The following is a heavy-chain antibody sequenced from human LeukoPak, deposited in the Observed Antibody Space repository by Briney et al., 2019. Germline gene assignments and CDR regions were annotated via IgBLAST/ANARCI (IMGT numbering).Heavy chain of an antibody. CDR2: ISGSGGST. V-gene: IGHV3-23*01. J-gene: IGHJ4*02. CDR3: ASPPTVTVQDY. D-gene: IGHD4-17*01. Sequence: GGSLRLSCAASGFTFSSYAMSWVRQAPGKGLEWVSAISGSGGSTYYADSVKGRFTISRDNSKNTLYLQMNSLRAEDTAVYCCASPPTVTVQDYWGQGTLVTVSS. CDR1: GFTFSSYA.